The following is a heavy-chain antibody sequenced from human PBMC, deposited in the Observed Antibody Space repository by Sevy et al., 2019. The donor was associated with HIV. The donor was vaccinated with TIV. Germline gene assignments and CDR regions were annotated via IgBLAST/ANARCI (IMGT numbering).Heavy chain of an antibody. CDR1: GGTFSSYA. CDR3: ARGVYSSGWFDP. J-gene: IGHJ5*02. D-gene: IGHD6-19*01. V-gene: IGHV1-69*13. CDR2: IIPIFGTA. Sequence: ASVKVSCKASGGTFSSYAISWVRQAPGQGLEWMGGIIPIFGTANYAQKFQGRVTITADESTSTAYMELSSLRSEDTAEYYCARGVYSSGWFDPWGQGTLVTVSS.